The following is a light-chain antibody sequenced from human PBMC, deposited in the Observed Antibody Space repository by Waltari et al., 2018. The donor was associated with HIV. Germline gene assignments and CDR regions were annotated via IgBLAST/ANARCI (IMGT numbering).Light chain of an antibody. CDR2: CNT. CDR3: QSYDSRQSGFCV. Sequence: QSVLTPPPPVSGAPEPKTPISCTGSSPNIGAVSDDHWYQQLPGPAPKLLICCNTTRPSGSCDRSPVSKSGTAAALALTRLQAEDEADYYCQSYDSRQSGFCVFGGGTTLTVL. CDR1: SPNIGAVSD. J-gene: IGLJ3*02. V-gene: IGLV1-40*01.